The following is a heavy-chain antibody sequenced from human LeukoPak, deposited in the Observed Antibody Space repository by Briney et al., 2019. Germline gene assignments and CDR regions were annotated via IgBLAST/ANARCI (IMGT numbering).Heavy chain of an antibody. Sequence: GGSLRLSCAASGFTFSDYYMSWIRQAPGKGLEWVSYISSGGSSTIYYADSVKGRFTISRDNAKNSLYLQMNSLRAEDTAVYYCAELGITMIGGVWGKGTTVTISS. J-gene: IGHJ6*04. CDR1: GFTFSDYY. V-gene: IGHV3-11*04. D-gene: IGHD3-10*02. CDR2: ISSGGSSTI. CDR3: AELGITMIGGV.